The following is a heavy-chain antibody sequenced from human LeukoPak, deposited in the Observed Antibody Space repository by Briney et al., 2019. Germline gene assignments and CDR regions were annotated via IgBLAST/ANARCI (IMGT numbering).Heavy chain of an antibody. D-gene: IGHD3-3*02. V-gene: IGHV4-39*07. CDR3: VRESPYLFAYHSHLWRAHYPGRFDP. J-gene: IGHJ5*02. CDR2: IYYSGST. Sequence: AETPSPTCTLSGRSVSSAYYYCGWIREPPGKGLEWIGSIYYSGSTYYNASLESGVIMSVGSSCNKFSLQVTSVAAADTAVYTGVRESPYLFAYHSHLWRAHYPGRFDPWGQGTLVSVSS. CDR1: GRSVSSAYYY.